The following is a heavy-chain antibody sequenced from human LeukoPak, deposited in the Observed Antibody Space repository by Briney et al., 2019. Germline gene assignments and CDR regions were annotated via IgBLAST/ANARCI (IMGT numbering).Heavy chain of an antibody. V-gene: IGHV4-39*07. CDR2: INHSGST. D-gene: IGHD6-6*01. J-gene: IGHJ4*02. CDR1: GGSISSSSYY. CDR3: AGDSSSSGDY. Sequence: SETLSLTCTVSGGSISSSSYYWGWIRQPPGKGLEWIGEINHSGSTNYNPSLKSRVTISVDTSKNQFSLKLSSVTAADTAVYYCAGDSSSSGDYWGQGTLVTVSS.